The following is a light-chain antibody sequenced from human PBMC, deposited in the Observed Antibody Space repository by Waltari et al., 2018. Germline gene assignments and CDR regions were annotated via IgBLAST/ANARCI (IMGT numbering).Light chain of an antibody. CDR1: QGINSY. CDR2: AAS. J-gene: IGKJ4*01. V-gene: IGKV1-9*01. Sequence: IQLTQSPSYLSASVGDRVTITCQASQGINSYLAWYQPKPGKAPKLLIYAASTLQSGFPSRFSGSVSGTDFTLTISSLQPEDFASYYCQQLNSHPLTFGGGTKVEIK. CDR3: QQLNSHPLT.